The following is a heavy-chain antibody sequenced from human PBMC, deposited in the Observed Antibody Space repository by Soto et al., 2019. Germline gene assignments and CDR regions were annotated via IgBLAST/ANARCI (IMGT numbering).Heavy chain of an antibody. Sequence: QVQLVQSGAEVKKPGSSVKVSCKASGGTFSSYAISWVRQAPGQGLEWMGGIIPIFGTANYAQKFQGRVTIPADESTSTAYMERSSLGSEDTSVYYCAPRRGYSGYTSVFGWFDPWGQGTLVTVSS. D-gene: IGHD5-12*01. CDR3: APRRGYSGYTSVFGWFDP. V-gene: IGHV1-69*01. CDR2: IIPIFGTA. CDR1: GGTFSSYA. J-gene: IGHJ5*02.